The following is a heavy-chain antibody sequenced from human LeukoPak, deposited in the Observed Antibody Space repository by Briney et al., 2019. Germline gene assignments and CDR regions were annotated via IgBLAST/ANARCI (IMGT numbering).Heavy chain of an antibody. J-gene: IGHJ4*02. CDR1: GFTFSRNG. CDR3: GRNRGGTWSLTYFDF. CDR2: IQMQGDDK. V-gene: IGHV3-30*02. D-gene: IGHD6-13*01. Sequence: TGGSLRLSCAASGFTFSRNGMTWVRQAPGKGLEWVAFIQMQGDDKYYADSVKGRFTISRDNSKNIMYLQMNNLRPEDTAVYYCGRNRGGTWSLTYFDFWNLGTLVTVS.